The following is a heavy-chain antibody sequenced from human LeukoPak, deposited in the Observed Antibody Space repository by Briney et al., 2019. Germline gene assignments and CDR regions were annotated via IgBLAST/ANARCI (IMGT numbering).Heavy chain of an antibody. D-gene: IGHD3-22*01. CDR3: AHYDSSGYYFDY. J-gene: IGHJ4*02. V-gene: IGHV1-18*01. CDR2: ISAYNGNT. CDR1: GYTFTSYG. Sequence: ASVKVSCKASGYTFTSYGISWVRQAPGQGLEWMGWISAYNGNTNYAQKLQGRVTMTTDTSTSTAYMELRSLRSDDTAVYYCAHYDSSGYYFDYWGQGTLVTVSS.